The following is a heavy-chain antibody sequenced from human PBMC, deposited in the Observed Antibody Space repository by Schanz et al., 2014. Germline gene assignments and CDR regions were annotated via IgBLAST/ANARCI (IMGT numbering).Heavy chain of an antibody. CDR1: GFTFSSYA. CDR2: ISGSGVTI. D-gene: IGHD2-21*02. CDR3: ARPSDSSWYMDV. J-gene: IGHJ6*03. Sequence: VQLVESGGGVVQPGGSLRLSCAASGFTFSSYAMSWVRQTPGKGLEWVSVISGSGVTIYYADSVKGRFTISRDNSKNTLYLQMNSLRAEDTAVYYCARPSDSSWYMDVWGKGTTVTVSS. V-gene: IGHV3-23*04.